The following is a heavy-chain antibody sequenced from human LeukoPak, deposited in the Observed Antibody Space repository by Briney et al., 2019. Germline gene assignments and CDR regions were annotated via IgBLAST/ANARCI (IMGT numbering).Heavy chain of an antibody. D-gene: IGHD6-13*01. CDR3: ARVGSSLTYYFDY. V-gene: IGHV3-48*04. J-gene: IGHJ4*02. CDR2: ISSSSSTI. Sequence: PGGSLRRSCAASGFTFSSYSMNWVRQAPGKGLEWVSYISSSSSTIYYADSVKGRFTISRDNAKNSLYLQMNSLRPEDTAVYYCARVGSSLTYYFDYWGQGTLVTVSS. CDR1: GFTFSSYS.